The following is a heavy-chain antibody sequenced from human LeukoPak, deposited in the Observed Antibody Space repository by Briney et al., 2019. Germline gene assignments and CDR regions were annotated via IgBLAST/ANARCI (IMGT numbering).Heavy chain of an antibody. CDR1: GGSISGYY. D-gene: IGHD6-19*01. CDR2: IYYTGSA. CDR3: ARLIAVAGTLSFFDY. Sequence: PSETLSPTCTVSGGSISGYYWGWIRQPPGKGLEWIAYIYYTGSAYHSPSLKSRLTISVDTSKNQFSLKLSSVTAADTAIYYCARLIAVAGTLSFFDYWGQGTLVTVSS. J-gene: IGHJ4*02. V-gene: IGHV4-59*08.